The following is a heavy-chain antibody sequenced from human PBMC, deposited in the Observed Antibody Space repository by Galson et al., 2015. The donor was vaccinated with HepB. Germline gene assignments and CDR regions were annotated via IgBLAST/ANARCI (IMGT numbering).Heavy chain of an antibody. V-gene: IGHV1-69*13. D-gene: IGHD4-11*01. J-gene: IGHJ4*02. CDR1: GGTFSNHT. CDR3: ARSPGGSNNFDH. Sequence: SVKVSCKASGGTFSNHTINWVRQAPGQGLEWMGGVTPILRVAHYAQKFQGRVSITADESTTTAYLYLSRLSSEDTAVYYCARSPGGSNNFDHWGQGTRVTVSS. CDR2: VTPILRVA.